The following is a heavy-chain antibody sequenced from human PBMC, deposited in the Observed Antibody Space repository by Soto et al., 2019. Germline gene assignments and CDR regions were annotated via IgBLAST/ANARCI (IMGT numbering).Heavy chain of an antibody. CDR1: GFTFKSYA. CDR2: TPGSGGSS. V-gene: IGHV3-23*01. D-gene: IGHD6-19*01. J-gene: IGHJ4*01. CDR3: ARGGSTGWFYFDF. Sequence: GGSLRLSCAASGFTFKSYAMNWVRQAPGKGLEWVASTPGSGGSSYYADSVKGRFTISRDNSKNTLYLDLNSLKAEDTAMYYCARGGSTGWFYFDFWGHGTQVTVSS.